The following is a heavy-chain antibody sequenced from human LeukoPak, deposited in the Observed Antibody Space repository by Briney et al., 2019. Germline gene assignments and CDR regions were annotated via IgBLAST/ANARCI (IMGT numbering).Heavy chain of an antibody. J-gene: IGHJ4*02. CDR3: AKELHGSGNYAFDY. Sequence: QPGGSLRLSCAASGFTFSSCALSWVRQAPGKGLEWVSTVSVNGGTTYYADSVKGRFTISRDNSKNTLYLQMNSLRAEDTAVYFCAKELHGSGNYAFDYWAREPWSPSPQ. V-gene: IGHV3-23*01. CDR1: GFTFSSCA. D-gene: IGHD3-10*01. CDR2: VSVNGGTT.